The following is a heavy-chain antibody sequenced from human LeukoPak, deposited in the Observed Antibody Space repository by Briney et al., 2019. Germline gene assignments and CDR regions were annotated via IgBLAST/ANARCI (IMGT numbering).Heavy chain of an antibody. V-gene: IGHV1-3*03. Sequence: ASVKVSYKASGYTFSNHDIHWVRQAPGQKLEWMGWINAGNGDTKYSQEFQGRVTITRDTSATTAYMELSSLRSEDMAVYYCTLYNYWGQGTLVTVSS. D-gene: IGHD1-14*01. CDR3: TLYNY. J-gene: IGHJ4*02. CDR2: INAGNGDT. CDR1: GYTFSNHD.